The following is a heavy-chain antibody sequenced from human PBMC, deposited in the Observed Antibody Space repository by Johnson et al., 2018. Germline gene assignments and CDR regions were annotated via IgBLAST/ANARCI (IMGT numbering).Heavy chain of an antibody. D-gene: IGHD3-10*01. J-gene: IGHJ1*01. CDR3: AKDNGRGWLSFQH. CDR1: GFTFDDYA. Sequence: VQLVQSGGGLVQPGRSLRLSCAASGFTFDDYAMHWVRQAPGKGLEWVSGISWNSGSIGYADSVKGRFTISRDNAKNSLYLQMNSLRAEDTALYYCAKDNGRGWLSFQHWGKGTLVTVSS. V-gene: IGHV3-9*01. CDR2: ISWNSGSI.